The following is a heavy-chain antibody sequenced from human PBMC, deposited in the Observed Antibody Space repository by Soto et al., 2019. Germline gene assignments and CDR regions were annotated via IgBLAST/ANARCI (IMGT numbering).Heavy chain of an antibody. D-gene: IGHD4-17*01. Sequence: SETLSLTCAVYGGSFSGYYWSWIRQPPGKGLEWIGEINHSGSTNYNPSLKSRVTISVDTSKNQFSLKLSSVTAADTAVYYCARVSMVTKLDYWGQGMWVTFSS. CDR1: GGSFSGYY. CDR2: INHSGST. CDR3: ARVSMVTKLDY. J-gene: IGHJ4*01. V-gene: IGHV4-34*01.